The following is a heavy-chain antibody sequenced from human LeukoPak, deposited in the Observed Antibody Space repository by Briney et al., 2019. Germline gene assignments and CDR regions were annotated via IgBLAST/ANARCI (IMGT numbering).Heavy chain of an antibody. CDR2: IYYSGST. V-gene: IGHV4-61*01. Sequence: SETLSITCTVSGGSVSSGSYYWSWIRQPPGKGLEWIGYIYYSGSTNYNPSHKSRVTISVDTSKNQFSLKLSSVTAADTAVYYCARGPRDYDSSGVLDSWGQGTLVTVSS. CDR1: GGSVSSGSYY. D-gene: IGHD3-22*01. J-gene: IGHJ4*02. CDR3: ARGPRDYDSSGVLDS.